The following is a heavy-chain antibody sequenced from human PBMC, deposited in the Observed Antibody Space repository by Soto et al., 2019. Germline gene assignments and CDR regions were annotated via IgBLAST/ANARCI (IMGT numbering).Heavy chain of an antibody. CDR3: VKDESINWYSGHFRH. Sequence: EVQLVESGGGLVQPGRSLRLSCAASGFTFDDYAMHWFRQFPGKGLEWVSGINWNSGSIGYADSVKGRFAISRDNAKNSLHLQMNSLRSEDTAVYYCVKDESINWYSGHFRHWGQGTLVTVSS. J-gene: IGHJ1*01. CDR1: GFTFDDYA. D-gene: IGHD6-13*01. CDR2: INWNSGSI. V-gene: IGHV3-9*01.